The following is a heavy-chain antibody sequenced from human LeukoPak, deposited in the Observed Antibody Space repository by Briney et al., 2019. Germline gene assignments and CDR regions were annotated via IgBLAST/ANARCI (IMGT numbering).Heavy chain of an antibody. CDR3: ARDLRYYDFWSGYYRSRDAFDI. CDR2: ISSSTSTI. Sequence: GGSLRLSCAASGFTFSSYSMNWVRQAPGEGLEWVSYISSSTSTIYYADSVKGRFTISRDNAKNSLYLQMNSLRAEDTAVYYCARDLRYYDFWSGYYRSRDAFDIWGQGTMVTVSS. V-gene: IGHV3-48*01. CDR1: GFTFSSYS. D-gene: IGHD3-3*01. J-gene: IGHJ3*02.